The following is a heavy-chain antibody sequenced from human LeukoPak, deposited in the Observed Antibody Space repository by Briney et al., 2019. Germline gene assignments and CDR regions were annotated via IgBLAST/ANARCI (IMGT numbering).Heavy chain of an antibody. Sequence: SETLSLTCTVSGGSINNYYWNWIRQPPGKGLEWIGFIYSSGTTNYNPSLKSRLSFSIDTSKNQFSLKLSSVTAADTAVYFCARGFRGDNFDYWGQGTLVTVSS. CDR1: GGSINNYY. CDR3: ARGFRGDNFDY. J-gene: IGHJ4*02. D-gene: IGHD7-27*01. V-gene: IGHV4-59*08. CDR2: IYSSGTT.